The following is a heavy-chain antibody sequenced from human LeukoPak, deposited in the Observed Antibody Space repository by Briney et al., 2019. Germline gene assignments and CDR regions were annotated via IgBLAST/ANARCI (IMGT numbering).Heavy chain of an antibody. CDR3: AREPNPVGATKDAFDI. Sequence: GGSLRLSCVASGFTFSTYSMNWVRQAPGKGLEWVSSISSSSNYIYYADSVKGRFTISRDNAKNSLYLQMNSLRAEDTAVYYCAREPNPVGATKDAFDIWGQGTMVTVSS. CDR2: ISSSSNYI. V-gene: IGHV3-21*01. D-gene: IGHD1-26*01. J-gene: IGHJ3*02. CDR1: GFTFSTYS.